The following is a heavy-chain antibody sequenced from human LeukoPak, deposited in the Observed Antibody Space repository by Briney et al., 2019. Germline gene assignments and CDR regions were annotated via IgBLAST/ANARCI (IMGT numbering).Heavy chain of an antibody. CDR1: GGTFSSYA. Sequence: ASVKVSCKASGGTFSSYAISWARQAPGQGLEWMGGIIPIFGTANYAQKFQGRVTITADESTSIAYMELSSLRSEDTAVYYCARAAESVRYFDWSRLLYYFDYWGQGTLVTVSS. J-gene: IGHJ4*02. D-gene: IGHD3-9*01. CDR2: IIPIFGTA. V-gene: IGHV1-69*01. CDR3: ARAAESVRYFDWSRLLYYFDY.